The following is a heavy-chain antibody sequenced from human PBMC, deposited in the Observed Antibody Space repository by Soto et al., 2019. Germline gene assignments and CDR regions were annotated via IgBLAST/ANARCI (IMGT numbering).Heavy chain of an antibody. CDR3: ASNPYSSSLPDY. V-gene: IGHV3-21*01. D-gene: IGHD6-6*01. CDR1: GFTFSSYS. CDR2: ISSSSSYI. Sequence: EVQLVESGGGLVKPGGSLRLSCAASGFTFSSYSMNWVRQAPGKGLEWVSSISSSSSYIYYADSVKGRFTISRDNAKNSVYLQMNSLRAEDTAVYYCASNPYSSSLPDYWGQGTLVTVSS. J-gene: IGHJ4*02.